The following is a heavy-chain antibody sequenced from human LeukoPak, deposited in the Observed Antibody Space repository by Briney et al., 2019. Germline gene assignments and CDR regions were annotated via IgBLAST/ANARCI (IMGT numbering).Heavy chain of an antibody. J-gene: IGHJ4*02. CDR2: ISSSSSYI. D-gene: IGHD5-12*01. CDR1: GFTFSSYS. V-gene: IGHV3-21*01. CDR3: ARDTYSGYDSIENLFDY. Sequence: GGSLRLSCAASGFTFSSYSMNWVRQAPGKGLEWVSSISSSSSYIYYADSVKGRFTISRDNAKNSLYLQMNSPRAEDTAVYYCARDTYSGYDSIENLFDYWGQGTLVTVSS.